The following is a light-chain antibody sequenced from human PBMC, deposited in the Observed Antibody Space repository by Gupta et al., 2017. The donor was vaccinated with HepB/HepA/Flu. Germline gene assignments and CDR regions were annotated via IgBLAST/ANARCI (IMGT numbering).Light chain of an antibody. CDR1: SRDVGGDNY. V-gene: IGLV2-14*01. J-gene: IGLJ2*01. CDR2: DVN. Sequence: QSALTQPASVSGSPGHSITISCTGSSRDVGGDNYVSWYQQYPAKARKLMIYDVNNRPAGVSGRFSGSESGNTASLTISARQAEDEADYYCSSYTSSAIRVFGGGTKLTVL. CDR3: SSYTSSAIRV.